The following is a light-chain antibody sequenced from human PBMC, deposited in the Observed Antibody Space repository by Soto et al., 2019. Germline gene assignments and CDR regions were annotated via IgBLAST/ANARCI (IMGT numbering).Light chain of an antibody. V-gene: IGLV2-14*01. J-gene: IGLJ1*01. CDR3: SSYTSSSSGYV. CDR2: EVS. CDR1: TSDVGGYHY. Sequence: QSVLTQPASVSGSPGQSISISCTGTTSDVGGYHYVSWYQQHPGKAPKLMIYEVSNRPSGVSNRFSGSKSGNTASLTISGLQAEDEADYYCSSYTSSSSGYVFGTGTKLTVL.